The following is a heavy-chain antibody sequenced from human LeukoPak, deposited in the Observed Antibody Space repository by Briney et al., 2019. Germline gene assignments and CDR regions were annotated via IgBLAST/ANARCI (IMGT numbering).Heavy chain of an antibody. CDR2: IKSKTDGGTT. Sequence: GGSLRLSCAASGFTFSNAWMNWVRQAPGKGLEWVGRIKSKTDGGTTDYAAPVKGRFTISRDNSKDTLYLQMNSLRAEDTAVYYCAKDRYSTVSSSWYPVCDYWGQGTLVTVSS. CDR1: GFTFSNAW. CDR3: AKDRYSTVSSSWYPVCDY. J-gene: IGHJ4*02. D-gene: IGHD6-13*01. V-gene: IGHV3-15*07.